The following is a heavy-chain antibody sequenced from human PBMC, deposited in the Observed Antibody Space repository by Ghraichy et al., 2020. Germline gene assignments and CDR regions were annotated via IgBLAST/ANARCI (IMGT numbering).Heavy chain of an antibody. D-gene: IGHD2-2*02. CDR1: GYTFTSYG. V-gene: IGHV1-18*01. CDR3: ARLHCSSTSCYTPYYYYMDV. CDR2: ISAYNGNT. Sequence: ASVKVSCKASGYTFTSYGISWVRQAPGQGLEWMGWISAYNGNTNYAQKLQGRVTMTTDTSTSTAYMELRSLRSDDTAVYYCARLHCSSTSCYTPYYYYMDVWGKGTTVTVSS. J-gene: IGHJ6*03.